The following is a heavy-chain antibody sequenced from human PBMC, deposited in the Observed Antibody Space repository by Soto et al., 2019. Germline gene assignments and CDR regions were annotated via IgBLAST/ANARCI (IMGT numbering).Heavy chain of an antibody. J-gene: IGHJ6*02. D-gene: IGHD2-2*01. Sequence: QVQLVQSGAEVKKPGSSVKVSCKASGGTFSSYAISWVRQAPGQGLEWMGGIIPISGTANYAQKFQGRVTITADESTSTAYIELSSLRSEYTAVYYCARSQGSSTSLDIYYDYYYGMDVWGQGTTVTVSS. V-gene: IGHV1-69*01. CDR1: GGTFSSYA. CDR3: ARSQGSSTSLDIYYDYYYGMDV. CDR2: IIPISGTA.